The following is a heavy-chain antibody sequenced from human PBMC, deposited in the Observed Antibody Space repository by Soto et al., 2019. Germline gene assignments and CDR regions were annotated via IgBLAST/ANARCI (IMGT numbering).Heavy chain of an antibody. J-gene: IGHJ4*02. CDR3: ARSPNYKIVVALFDY. Sequence: GGSLRLSCAASGFTFSSYAMHWVRQAPGKGLEWVAVISYDGSNKYYADSVKGRFTISRDNSKNTLYLQMNSLRAEDTAVYYCARSPNYKIVVALFDYWGQGTLVTVS. V-gene: IGHV3-30-3*01. D-gene: IGHD3-22*01. CDR2: ISYDGSNK. CDR1: GFTFSSYA.